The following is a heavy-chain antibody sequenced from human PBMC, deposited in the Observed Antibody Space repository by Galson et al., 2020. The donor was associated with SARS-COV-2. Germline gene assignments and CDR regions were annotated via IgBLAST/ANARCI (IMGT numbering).Heavy chain of an antibody. V-gene: IGHV4-59*01. Sequence: ETSETLSLTCTVSGGSISSYYWSWIRQPPGKGLEWIGYIYYIGSTNYNPSLKSRVTISVDTSKNQFSLKLSSVTDADTAVYYCARVPAGGLRYIGYWGNGNQVTVST. D-gene: IGHD4-17*01. CDR3: ARVPAGGLRYIGY. J-gene: IGHJ4*01. CDR2: IYYIGST. CDR1: GGSISSYY.